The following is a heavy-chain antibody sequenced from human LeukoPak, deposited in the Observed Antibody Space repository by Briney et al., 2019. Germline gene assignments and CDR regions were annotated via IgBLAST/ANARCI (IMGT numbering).Heavy chain of an antibody. CDR2: IYSGGNT. Sequence: GGSLRLSCAASGFSVSSNYMNWVRQAPGKGLEWVSVIYSGGNTYYADSVKGRLTISRDNSKKTLYLQMNSLRAEDTAVYYCARTPMFYFYGMDVWGRGTTVTVSS. D-gene: IGHD2-15*01. J-gene: IGHJ6*02. CDR3: ARTPMFYFYGMDV. V-gene: IGHV3-66*01. CDR1: GFSVSSNY.